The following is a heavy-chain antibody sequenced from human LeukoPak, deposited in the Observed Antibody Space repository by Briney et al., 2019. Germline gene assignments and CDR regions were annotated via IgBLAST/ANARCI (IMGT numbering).Heavy chain of an antibody. D-gene: IGHD3-16*01. Sequence: TGGSLRLSCAASGFTFNTYGMNWVRQAPGKGLEWVSFISSSSNYIYYADSVKGRFTISRDNAKNSLYLQMNSLRAEDTAAYYCARVRGGLGEYWGQGTLVTVSS. V-gene: IGHV3-21*06. CDR2: ISSSSNYI. J-gene: IGHJ4*02. CDR1: GFTFNTYG. CDR3: ARVRGGLGEY.